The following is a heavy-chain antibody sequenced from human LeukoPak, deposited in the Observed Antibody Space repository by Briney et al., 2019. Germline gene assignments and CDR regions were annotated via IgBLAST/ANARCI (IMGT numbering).Heavy chain of an antibody. CDR1: GGTFSSYA. CDR2: IIPILGIA. D-gene: IGHD5-18*01. V-gene: IGHV1-69*04. Sequence: SVKVSCKASGGTFSSYAISWVRQAPGQGLEWMGRIIPILGIANYAQKFQGRVTITADKSMSTAYMELSSLRSEDTAVYYCARTAMVSWNGSDYWGQGTLVTVSS. CDR3: ARTAMVSWNGSDY. J-gene: IGHJ4*02.